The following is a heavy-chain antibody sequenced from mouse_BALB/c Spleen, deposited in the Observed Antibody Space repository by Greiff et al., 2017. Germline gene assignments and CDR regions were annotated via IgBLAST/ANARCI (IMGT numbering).Heavy chain of an antibody. CDR1: GFSLTSYC. CDR2: IWSGGST. V-gene: IGHV2-4-1*01. CDR3: ARNYYYRYDYNAMDY. D-gene: IGHD2-14*01. J-gene: IGHJ4*01. Sequence: QVQLKESGPGLVQPSHSLSITCTVSGFSLTSYCVHWVRQSPGKGLEWLGVIWSGGSTDYNAAFISRLSISKDNSKSQVFFKMNSLQADDTAIYYCARNYYYRYDYNAMDYWGQGTSVTVSS.